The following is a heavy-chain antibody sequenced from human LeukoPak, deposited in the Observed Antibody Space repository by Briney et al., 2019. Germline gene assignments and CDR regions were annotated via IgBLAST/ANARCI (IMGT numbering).Heavy chain of an antibody. D-gene: IGHD5-18*01. Sequence: PSETLSLTCAVYGGSFSGYYWSWIRQPPGKGLEWIGEINHSGSTNYNPSLKSRDTISVDTSKNQFSLKLSSVTAADTAVYYCARERGYSYWSYFDYWGQGTLVTVSS. CDR3: ARERGYSYWSYFDY. CDR2: INHSGST. J-gene: IGHJ4*02. V-gene: IGHV4-34*01. CDR1: GGSFSGYY.